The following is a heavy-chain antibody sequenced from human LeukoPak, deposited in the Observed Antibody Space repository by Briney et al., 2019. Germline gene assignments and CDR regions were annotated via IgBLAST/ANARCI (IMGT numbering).Heavy chain of an antibody. J-gene: IGHJ4*02. V-gene: IGHV3-7*04. D-gene: IGHD6-19*01. Sequence: GGSLRLSCAASGFTFSNYWMSWVRQAPGKGLEWVADIKQDGTQKYYVDSVEGRFTISRDNAKNSLYLQMNSLRAEDTAVFYCARDRGGWYYFDYWGQGTLVTVSS. CDR2: IKQDGTQK. CDR1: GFTFSNYW. CDR3: ARDRGGWYYFDY.